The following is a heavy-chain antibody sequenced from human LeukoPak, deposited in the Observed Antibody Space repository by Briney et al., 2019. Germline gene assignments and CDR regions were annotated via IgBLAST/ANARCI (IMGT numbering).Heavy chain of an antibody. V-gene: IGHV4-34*01. Sequence: SETLSLTCAVYGGSFSGYYWSWIRQPPGKGLEWIGEINHSGSTNYNPSLKSRVTISVDTSKNQFSLKLSSVTAADTAVYYCARRDPSVYNWFDPWGQGTLVTVSS. CDR3: ARRDPSVYNWFDP. CDR1: GGSFSGYY. CDR2: INHSGST. J-gene: IGHJ5*02.